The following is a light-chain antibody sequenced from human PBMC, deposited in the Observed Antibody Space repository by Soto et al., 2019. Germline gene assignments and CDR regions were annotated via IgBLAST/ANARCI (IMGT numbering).Light chain of an antibody. Sequence: NFMLTQPHFVSESPGKTVTISCTGSSGSIASNYVQWFQQRPGSAPTTVIYEDNKRPSGVPDRFSGSIDSSSNSASLTISGLKTEDEADYYCQSYGDNNQVFGGGTKVTVL. CDR1: SGSIASNY. V-gene: IGLV6-57*02. CDR2: EDN. CDR3: QSYGDNNQV. J-gene: IGLJ3*02.